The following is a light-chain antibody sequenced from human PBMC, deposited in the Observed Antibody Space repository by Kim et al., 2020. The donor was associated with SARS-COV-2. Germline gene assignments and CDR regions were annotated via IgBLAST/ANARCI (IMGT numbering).Light chain of an antibody. J-gene: IGKJ5*01. V-gene: IGKV1-17*01. CDR2: GAS. CDR1: QDMRND. Sequence: ASGGDRVTITCRASQDMRNDLGWYQQNPGRAPKRLIYGASSLQSGVPSRFSGSGSGTEFTITISSVQPEDFATYFCLQHSTYPITFGQGTRLEIK. CDR3: LQHSTYPIT.